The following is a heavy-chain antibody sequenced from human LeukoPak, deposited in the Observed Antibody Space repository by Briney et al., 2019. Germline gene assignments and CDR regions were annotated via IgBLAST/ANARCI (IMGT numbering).Heavy chain of an antibody. CDR2: IYYSGST. Sequence: TSETLSLTCTVSGGSISSSNYYWGWIRQPPGKGLEWIGTIYYSGSTYYSPSLKSRVTISVDTSKNQFSLKLSSVTAADTAVYYCASLTMGSNWGTHYYYMDVWGKGTTVTISS. D-gene: IGHD7-27*01. V-gene: IGHV4-39*01. CDR3: ASLTMGSNWGTHYYYMDV. J-gene: IGHJ6*03. CDR1: GGSISSSNYY.